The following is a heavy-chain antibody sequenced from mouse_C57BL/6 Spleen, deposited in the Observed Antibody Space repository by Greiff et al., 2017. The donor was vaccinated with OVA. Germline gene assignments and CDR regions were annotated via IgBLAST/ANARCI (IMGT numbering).Heavy chain of an antibody. Sequence: VQLKESGPELVKPGASVKISCKASGYSFTGYYMNWVKQSPEKSLEWIGEINPSTGGTTYNQKFKAKATLTVDKSSSTAYMQLKSLTSEDSAVYYCARSGMFAYWGQGTLVTVSA. J-gene: IGHJ3*01. V-gene: IGHV1-42*01. CDR3: ARSGMFAY. D-gene: IGHD1-3*01. CDR2: INPSTGGT. CDR1: GYSFTGYY.